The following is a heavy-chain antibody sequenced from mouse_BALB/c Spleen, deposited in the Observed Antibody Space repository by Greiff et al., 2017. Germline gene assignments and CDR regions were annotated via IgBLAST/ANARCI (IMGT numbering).Heavy chain of an antibody. J-gene: IGHJ4*01. CDR1: GYSITSDYA. CDR3: AKSITTVVDAMDY. CDR2: ISYSGST. D-gene: IGHD1-1*01. V-gene: IGHV3-2*02. Sequence: DVQLQESGPGLVKPSQSLSLTCTVTGYSITSDYAWNWIRQFPGNKLEWMGYISYSGSTSYNPSLKSRISITRDTSKNQFFLQLNSVTTEDTATYYCAKSITTVVDAMDYWGQGTSVTVSS.